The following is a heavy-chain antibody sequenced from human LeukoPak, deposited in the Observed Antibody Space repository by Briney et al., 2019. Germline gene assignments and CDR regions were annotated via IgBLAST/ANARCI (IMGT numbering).Heavy chain of an antibody. CDR3: AREGVAVAGTTNWFDP. D-gene: IGHD6-19*01. Sequence: GGSLRLSCAASGFTFSSYAMSWVRQAPGKGLEWVAVIWYDGSNKYYADSVKGRFTISRDNSKNTLYLQMNSLRAEDTAVYYCAREGVAVAGTTNWFDPWGQGTLVTVSS. CDR2: IWYDGSNK. J-gene: IGHJ5*02. CDR1: GFTFSSYA. V-gene: IGHV3-33*08.